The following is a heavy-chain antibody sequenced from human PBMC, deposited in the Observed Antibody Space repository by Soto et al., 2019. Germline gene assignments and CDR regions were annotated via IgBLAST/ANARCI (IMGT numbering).Heavy chain of an antibody. J-gene: IGHJ2*01. CDR1: GYTFTSFV. CDR2: INAGNGNT. CDR3: ARGGLPPFWYFDL. D-gene: IGHD4-17*01. Sequence: QVQLVQSGAEVKKPGASVKVSCKASGYTFTSFVMHWVRQAPGQRLEWMGSINAGNGNTKYSQRFQGIGTITRDTSASTAYMELSNLRSEDTAVFYCARGGLPPFWYFDLWGRGTLVTVSS. V-gene: IGHV1-3*01.